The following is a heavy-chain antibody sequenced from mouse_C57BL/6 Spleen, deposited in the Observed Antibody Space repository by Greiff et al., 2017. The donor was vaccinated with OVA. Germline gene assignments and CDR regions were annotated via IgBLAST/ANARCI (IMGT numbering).Heavy chain of an antibody. CDR3: ARGEVGDYDGYYDY. V-gene: IGHV3-6*01. Sequence: DVQLQESGPGLVKPSQSLSLTCSVTGYSITSGYYWNWIRQFPGNKLEWMGYISYDGSNNYNPSLKNRISITRDTSKNQFFLKLNSVTTEDTATYYCARGEVGDYDGYYDYWGQGTTLTVSS. CDR2: ISYDGSN. D-gene: IGHD2-3*01. J-gene: IGHJ2*01. CDR1: GYSITSGYY.